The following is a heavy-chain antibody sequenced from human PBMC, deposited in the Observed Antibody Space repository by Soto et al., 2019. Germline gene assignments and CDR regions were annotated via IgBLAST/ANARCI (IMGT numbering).Heavy chain of an antibody. D-gene: IGHD3-22*01. J-gene: IGHJ4*02. CDR2: IRQDGSAK. CDR3: ARAYYYDSSGYYY. Sequence: PGGSLRLSCAASGFTFSSYWMSWVRQAPGKGLEWVANIRQDGSAKYYVDSVKGRFTISRDNAKNSLYLQMNSLRAEDTAVYYCARAYYYDSSGYYYWGQGTLVTVSS. V-gene: IGHV3-7*01. CDR1: GFTFSSYW.